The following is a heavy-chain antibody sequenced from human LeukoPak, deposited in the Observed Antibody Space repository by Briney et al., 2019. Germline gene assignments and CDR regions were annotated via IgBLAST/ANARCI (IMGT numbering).Heavy chain of an antibody. CDR3: AKKRVITTPDAIDWYFDL. J-gene: IGHJ2*01. D-gene: IGHD1-1*01. Sequence: GGSLRLSCAASGFTFSNYAMTWVRQAPGKGLEWVSILSGSGGATYYADSVRGRFTISRDNSENTLFLQMNNLGAEDTAVYYCAKKRVITTPDAIDWYFDLWGRGTLVTVSS. V-gene: IGHV3-23*01. CDR1: GFTFSNYA. CDR2: LSGSGGAT.